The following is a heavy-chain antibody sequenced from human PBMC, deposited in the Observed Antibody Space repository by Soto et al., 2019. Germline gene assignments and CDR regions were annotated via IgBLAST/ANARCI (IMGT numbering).Heavy chain of an antibody. D-gene: IGHD3-10*01. Sequence: SEALSLTCTVSGGSISSYYWSWIRQPPGKGLEWIGYIYYSGSTNYNPSLKSRVTISVDTSKNQFSLKLSSVTAADTAVYYCARVSPNYYGSGSYFDYWGHGTLVTVSS. CDR2: IYYSGST. CDR3: ARVSPNYYGSGSYFDY. V-gene: IGHV4-59*01. CDR1: GGSISSYY. J-gene: IGHJ4*01.